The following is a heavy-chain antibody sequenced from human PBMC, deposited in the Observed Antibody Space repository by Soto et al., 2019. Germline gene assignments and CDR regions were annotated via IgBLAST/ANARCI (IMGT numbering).Heavy chain of an antibody. CDR2: IYYSGST. V-gene: IGHV4-39*01. Sequence: SETLSLTCTVSGGSISSSSYYWGWIRQPPGKGLEWIGSIYYSGSTYYNPSLKSRVTISVDTSKNQFSLKLSSVTAADTAVYYWARLGRGSYLEYWGQGTLVTVSS. CDR3: ARLGRGSYLEY. D-gene: IGHD1-26*01. J-gene: IGHJ4*02. CDR1: GGSISSSSYY.